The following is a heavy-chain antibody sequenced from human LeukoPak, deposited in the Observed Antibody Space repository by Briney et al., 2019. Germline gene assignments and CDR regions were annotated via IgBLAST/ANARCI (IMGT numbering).Heavy chain of an antibody. CDR2: ISAYNGNT. CDR1: GYTFTSYG. Sequence: ASVKVSCKASGYTFTSYGISWVRQAPGQGLEWMGWISAYNGNTNYAQKLQGRVTMTTDTSTSTAYMELRSLRSDDTAVYYCARPSRRGYYYYYGMDVWGQGTTVTVSS. V-gene: IGHV1-18*01. J-gene: IGHJ6*02. CDR3: ARPSRRGYYYYYGMDV. D-gene: IGHD1-14*01.